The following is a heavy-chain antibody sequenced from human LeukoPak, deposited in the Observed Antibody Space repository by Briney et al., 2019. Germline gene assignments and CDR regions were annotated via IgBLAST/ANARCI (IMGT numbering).Heavy chain of an antibody. J-gene: IGHJ3*02. CDR1: GGSISSNGYY. CDR2: FYYTGST. D-gene: IGHD1-26*01. Sequence: EPSETLSLTCTVSGGSISSNGYYWGGIRQPPGKGREGIGSFYYTGSTFYSPSLESRVTISVDTSKNQFSLKLSSVTAADTAVYYCARRSGTYHAFDIWGQGTMVTVSS. V-gene: IGHV4-39*01. CDR3: ARRSGTYHAFDI.